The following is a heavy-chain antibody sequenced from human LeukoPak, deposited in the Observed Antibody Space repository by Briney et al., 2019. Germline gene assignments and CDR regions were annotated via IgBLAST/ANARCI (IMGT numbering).Heavy chain of an antibody. CDR3: ARDLIYTTSWYDH. J-gene: IGHJ5*02. CDR1: NYTFTNYG. Sequence: GASVKVSCKTSNYTFTNYGISWVRQAPGQGLEWMGWISAYTGITSFAQKFQGRVTMTTDTSTTTAYMELMSLRSDDTAVHYCARDLIYTTSWYDHWGQGTLVTVSS. D-gene: IGHD2-2*01. V-gene: IGHV1-18*01. CDR2: ISAYTGIT.